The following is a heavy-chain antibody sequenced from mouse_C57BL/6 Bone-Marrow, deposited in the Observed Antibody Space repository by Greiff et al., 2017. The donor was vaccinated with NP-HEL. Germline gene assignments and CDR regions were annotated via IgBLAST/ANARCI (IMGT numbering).Heavy chain of an antibody. CDR2: INPSTGGT. J-gene: IGHJ4*01. V-gene: IGHV1-42*01. D-gene: IGHD2-2*01. Sequence: EVKVVESGPELVKPGASVKISCKASGYSFTGYYMNWVKQSPEKSLEWIGEINPSTGGTTYNQKFKAKATLTVDKSSSTAYMQLKSLTSEDSAVYYCARGDLLWLRRGAMDYWGQGTSVTVSS. CDR3: ARGDLLWLRRGAMDY. CDR1: GYSFTGYY.